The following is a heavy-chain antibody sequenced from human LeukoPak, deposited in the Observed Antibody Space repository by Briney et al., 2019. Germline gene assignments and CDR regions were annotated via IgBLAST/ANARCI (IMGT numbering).Heavy chain of an antibody. CDR1: GGSISSYY. V-gene: IGHV4-59*08. J-gene: IGHJ1*01. CDR3: ALGPRGYFQH. CDR2: IYYSGST. Sequence: SETLSLTCTVPGGSISSYYWSWIRQPPGKGLEWIGYIYYSGSTNYNPSLKSRVTISVDTSKNQFSLKLSSVTAADTAVYYCALGPRGYFQHWGQGTLVTVSS.